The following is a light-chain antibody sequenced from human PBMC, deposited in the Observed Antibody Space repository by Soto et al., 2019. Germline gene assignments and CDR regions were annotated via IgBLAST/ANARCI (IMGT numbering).Light chain of an antibody. CDR3: QQLKSYPIT. V-gene: IGKV1-9*01. CDR1: QGISSH. CDR2: VAS. Sequence: DIQLTQSPSFLSASVGDRVTITCRASQGISSHLAWYQQQPGKAPKLLIYVASTLQSGVPSRFSGSGSGTEFTLTISGLQPEDFARYYCQQLKSYPITFGQGTRLEIK. J-gene: IGKJ5*01.